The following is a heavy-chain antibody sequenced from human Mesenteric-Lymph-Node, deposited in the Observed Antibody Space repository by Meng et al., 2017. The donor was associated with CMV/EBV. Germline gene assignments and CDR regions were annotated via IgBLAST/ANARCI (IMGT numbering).Heavy chain of an antibody. J-gene: IGHJ4*02. CDR2: IRYDGSGK. V-gene: IGHV3-30*02. D-gene: IGHD1-1*01. CDR1: GFTFSSYS. CDR3: ARWNEALDY. Sequence: GESLKISCAASGFTFSSYSMNWVRQAPGKGLEWVGFIRYDGSGKDYIDSVVGRFTISRDNSKNTVYLLMNSLRPEDTAVYYCARWNEALDYWGQGTLVTVSS.